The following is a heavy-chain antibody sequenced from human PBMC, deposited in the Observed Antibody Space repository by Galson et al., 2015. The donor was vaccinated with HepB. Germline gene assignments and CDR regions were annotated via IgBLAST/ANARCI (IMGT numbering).Heavy chain of an antibody. CDR1: GFTFSSYA. V-gene: IGHV3-30-3*01. CDR3: ARDLGGYVEVRYGMDV. Sequence: SLRLSCAASGFTFSSYAMHWVRQAPGKGLEWVAVISYAGNDKYYADSVKGRFTISRDSSKSTLYLQMNSLGAEDTALYSCARDLGGYVEVRYGMDVWGQGTMVTVSS. J-gene: IGHJ6*02. D-gene: IGHD3-10*01. CDR2: ISYAGNDK.